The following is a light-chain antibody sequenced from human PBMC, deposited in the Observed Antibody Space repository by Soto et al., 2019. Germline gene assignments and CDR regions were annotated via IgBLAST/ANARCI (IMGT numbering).Light chain of an antibody. CDR1: ESVSIN. Sequence: EIVMTQSPATLSLSPGERVTLSCRASESVSINFAWYQQKPGQAPRLLIYGASTRATGIPARFSGSGSGTDFTLTISSLQSDDFGVYYCHQYNDWPPSFGQGTKVDIK. CDR2: GAS. J-gene: IGKJ2*01. CDR3: HQYNDWPPS. V-gene: IGKV3-15*01.